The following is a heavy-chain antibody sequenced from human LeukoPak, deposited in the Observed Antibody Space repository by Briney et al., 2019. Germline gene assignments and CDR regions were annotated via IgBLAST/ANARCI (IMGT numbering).Heavy chain of an antibody. D-gene: IGHD1-26*01. J-gene: IGHJ4*02. CDR1: GFTFTSYD. Sequence: GGSLRLSCSASGFTFTSYDMHWVRQAPGKGLEYVSAISSNGGITYYADSVKGRFTISRDISKNTLYLQMSGLRPEDTAVYYCVTSPVGAADYWGQGTLVTVSS. V-gene: IGHV3-64D*09. CDR2: ISSNGGIT. CDR3: VTSPVGAADY.